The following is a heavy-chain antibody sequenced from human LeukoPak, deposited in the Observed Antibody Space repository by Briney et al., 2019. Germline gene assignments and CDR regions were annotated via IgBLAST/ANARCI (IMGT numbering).Heavy chain of an antibody. CDR3: ARGYSSSWYKVGSYYYYYMDV. CDR1: GYTFTSNY. D-gene: IGHD6-13*01. V-gene: IGHV1-46*01. Sequence: ASVKVSCKASGYTFTSNYMHWVRQAPGQGLEWMGIINPSGGGTSYAQKFQGRVTMTRDTSTSTVYMELSSLRPEDTAVYYCARGYSSSWYKVGSYYYYYMDVWGKGTTVTVSS. J-gene: IGHJ6*03. CDR2: INPSGGGT.